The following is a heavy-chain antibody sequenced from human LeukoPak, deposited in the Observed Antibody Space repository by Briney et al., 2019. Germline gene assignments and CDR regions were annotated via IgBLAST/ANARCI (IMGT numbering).Heavy chain of an antibody. V-gene: IGHV1-8*01. CDR1: GYTFTSYD. J-gene: IGHJ4*02. D-gene: IGHD4-17*01. Sequence: AASVKVSCKASGYTFTSYDINWVRQATGQGLEWMGWMNLNSGNTGYAQKFQGRVTMTRNTSISTAYMELSSLRSEDTAVYYCARGLYGDYVGMYYFDYWGQGTLVTVSS. CDR2: MNLNSGNT. CDR3: ARGLYGDYVGMYYFDY.